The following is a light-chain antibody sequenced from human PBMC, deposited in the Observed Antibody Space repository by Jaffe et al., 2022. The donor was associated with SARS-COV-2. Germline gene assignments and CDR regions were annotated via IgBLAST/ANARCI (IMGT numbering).Light chain of an antibody. CDR3: AAWDDALPGYVV. CDR2: GNN. Sequence: QSVLTQPPSASGTPGQRVTISCSGSSSNIGSNPVDWYQQLPGTAPKLIIYGNNQRPSGVLDRFSGSASGTSASLAISGLQSEDEAVYYCAAWDDALPGYVVFGGGTKLTVL. V-gene: IGLV1-44*01. J-gene: IGLJ2*01. CDR1: SSNIGSNP.